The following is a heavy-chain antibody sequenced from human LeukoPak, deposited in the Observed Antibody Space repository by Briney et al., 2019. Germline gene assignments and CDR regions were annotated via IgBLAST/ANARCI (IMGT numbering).Heavy chain of an antibody. J-gene: IGHJ4*02. CDR3: ARRGSSWYGDS. Sequence: ASVKVSCKASGYTFTTYGTIWVRQAPGQGLEWMGWISGYNGKTNYAQKVQGRVTMTTDTSTSTAYMELRSLRSDDTAVYYCARRGSSWYGDSWGQGTLVTVSS. CDR1: GYTFTTYG. V-gene: IGHV1-18*01. D-gene: IGHD6-13*01. CDR2: ISGYNGKT.